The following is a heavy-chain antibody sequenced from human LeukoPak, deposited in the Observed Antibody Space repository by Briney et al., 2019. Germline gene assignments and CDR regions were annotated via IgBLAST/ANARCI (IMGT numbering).Heavy chain of an antibody. CDR1: GFIFSTYT. Sequence: PGGSLRLSCAASGFIFSTYTIHWVRQAPGKGLEWVAIISYDGGNEYYADSVKGRFTISRDNSKDTLYLQMNSLRAEDTALYYCARGPQRSTSYYYYYYMDVWGKGTTVTVSS. D-gene: IGHD6-6*01. CDR3: ARGPQRSTSYYYYYYMDV. CDR2: ISYDGGNE. J-gene: IGHJ6*03. V-gene: IGHV3-30*04.